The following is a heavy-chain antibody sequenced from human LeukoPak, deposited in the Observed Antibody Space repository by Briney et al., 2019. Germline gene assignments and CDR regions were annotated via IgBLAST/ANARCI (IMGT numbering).Heavy chain of an antibody. Sequence: GASLRLTCAASGFIFSNYAMYWVRQAPGKGLEWVSAISGRSDNTYYADSVKGRFTLSRDSSKNTLYLQMNSLRADDTAVYYCAKWGDYDVLTGYYVSDFWGQGTLVTVSS. D-gene: IGHD3-9*01. CDR1: GFIFSNYA. CDR2: ISGRSDNT. V-gene: IGHV3-23*01. J-gene: IGHJ4*02. CDR3: AKWGDYDVLTGYYVSDF.